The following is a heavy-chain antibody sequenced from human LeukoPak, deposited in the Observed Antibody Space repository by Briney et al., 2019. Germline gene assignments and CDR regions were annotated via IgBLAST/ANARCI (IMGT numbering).Heavy chain of an antibody. CDR3: ARHHYDYVWGSYRYDY. D-gene: IGHD3-16*02. Sequence: PSETLSLTCTVSGGSISSSSYSWGWIRQPPGKGLEWIGSIYYSGSTYYNPSLKSRVTISVDTSKNQFSLKLSSVTAADTAVYYCARHHYDYVWGSYRYDYWGQGTLVTVSS. J-gene: IGHJ4*02. CDR2: IYYSGST. V-gene: IGHV4-39*01. CDR1: GGSISSSSYS.